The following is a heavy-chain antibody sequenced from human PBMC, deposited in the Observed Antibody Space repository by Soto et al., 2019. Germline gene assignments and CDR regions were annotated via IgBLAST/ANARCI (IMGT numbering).Heavy chain of an antibody. D-gene: IGHD3-3*01. CDR1: GGSISSYY. CDR2: IYYSGST. Sequence: SETLSLTCTVSGGSISSYYWSWIRQPPGKGLEWIGYIYYSGSTNYNPSLKSRVTISVDTSKNQFSLKLSSVTAADTAVYYCARRSPYDFWSNYYFDYWGQGTLVTVSS. V-gene: IGHV4-59*08. J-gene: IGHJ4*02. CDR3: ARRSPYDFWSNYYFDY.